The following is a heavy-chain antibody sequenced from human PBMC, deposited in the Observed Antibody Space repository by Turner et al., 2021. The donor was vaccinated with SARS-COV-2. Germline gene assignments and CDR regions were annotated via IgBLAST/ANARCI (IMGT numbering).Heavy chain of an antibody. CDR3: ARGGGYSYGALDY. CDR1: GGSFSGYY. D-gene: IGHD5-18*01. V-gene: IGHV4-34*01. CDR2: INHSGST. J-gene: IGHJ4*02. Sequence: QVQLQHWGAGLLQPSETLSRTCAVYGGSFSGYYWSWIRQPPGKWLEWIGEINHSGSTNYNPSLKSRVTRSVDTSKNQFSLKLSSVTAADTAVFYCARGGGYSYGALDYWGQGTLVTVSS.